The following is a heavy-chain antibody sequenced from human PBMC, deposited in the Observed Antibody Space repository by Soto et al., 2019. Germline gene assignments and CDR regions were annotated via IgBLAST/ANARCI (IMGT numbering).Heavy chain of an antibody. CDR2: MKQSGST. Sequence: QVQLQQWGAGLLKPSETLSLTCAVHGGSFSDYYWTWIRQPPGKGLEWIGEMKQSGSTNYNPSLKSRVTISVDTSKNQFSLNLTSVTAADTAVYYCARGASRWGAWGQGTLVTVSS. J-gene: IGHJ5*02. D-gene: IGHD6-13*01. CDR3: ARGASRWGA. CDR1: GGSFSDYY. V-gene: IGHV4-34*01.